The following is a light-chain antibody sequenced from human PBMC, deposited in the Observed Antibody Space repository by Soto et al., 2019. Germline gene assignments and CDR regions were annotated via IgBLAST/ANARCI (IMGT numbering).Light chain of an antibody. V-gene: IGKV1-5*03. CDR1: QAISSS. Sequence: DIQMTQSPSTLSASVGDSVTITCRASQAISSSFAWYQQKPGKAPKLLIYKASTLESGVPSRFSGSGSGTEFTLTISSLQPDDFATYYCQHYNSYSEAFGQGTKVDI. CDR2: KAS. CDR3: QHYNSYSEA. J-gene: IGKJ1*01.